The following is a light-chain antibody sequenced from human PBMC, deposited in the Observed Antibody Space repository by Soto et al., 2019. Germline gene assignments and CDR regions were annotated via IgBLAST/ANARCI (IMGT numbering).Light chain of an antibody. V-gene: IGLV2-14*01. J-gene: IGLJ2*01. CDR2: EVT. Sequence: QSVLTQPASVSGSPGQSITISCTGTNSDVGTYNYVSWYRQHPGKAPKLMIYEVTNRRSGVSDRFSGSKSGITASLTISGLQADDEAEYYCSSYSTSDTPVVFGGGTKLTVL. CDR3: SSYSTSDTPVV. CDR1: NSDVGTYNY.